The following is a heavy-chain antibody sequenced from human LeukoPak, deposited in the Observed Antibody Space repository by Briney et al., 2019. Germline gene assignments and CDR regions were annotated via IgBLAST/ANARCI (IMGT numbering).Heavy chain of an antibody. Sequence: PSETLSLTCTVSGGSISSSSYYWGWIRQPPGKGLEWIGSIYYSGSTYYNPSLKSRVTISVDTSKNQFSLKLSSVTAADTAVYYCARAIPTVGVVPAADFDYWGQGTLVTVSS. CDR2: IYYSGST. CDR1: GGSISSSSYY. CDR3: ARAIPTVGVVPAADFDY. J-gene: IGHJ4*02. D-gene: IGHD2-2*01. V-gene: IGHV4-39*07.